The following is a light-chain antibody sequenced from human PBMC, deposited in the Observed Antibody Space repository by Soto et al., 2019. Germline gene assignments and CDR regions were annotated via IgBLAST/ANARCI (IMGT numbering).Light chain of an antibody. CDR1: QSVSGN. CDR3: QQYNNWPPAT. V-gene: IGKV3-15*01. CDR2: GAS. J-gene: IGKJ1*01. Sequence: EIVMTQSPATLSVSPGERATLSCRASQSVSGNLAWSQQKPGQAPRLLIYGASTRATGIPARFSGSGSGTEFTLTISSLQSEDFAVYYCQQYNNWPPATFGQATKVEIK.